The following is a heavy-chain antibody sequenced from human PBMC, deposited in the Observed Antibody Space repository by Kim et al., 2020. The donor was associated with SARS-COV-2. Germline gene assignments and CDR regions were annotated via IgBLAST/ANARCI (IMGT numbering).Heavy chain of an antibody. CDR2: ISYDGSNK. CDR3: AKDFSPSSTEDWYYYMDV. V-gene: IGHV3-30*18. D-gene: IGHD2-2*01. J-gene: IGHJ6*03. CDR1: GFTFSSYG. Sequence: GGSLRLSCAASGFTFSSYGMHWVRQAPGKGLEWVAVISYDGSNKYYADSVKGRFTISRDNSKNTLYLQMNSLRAEDTAVYYCAKDFSPSSTEDWYYYMDVWGKGTTVTVSS.